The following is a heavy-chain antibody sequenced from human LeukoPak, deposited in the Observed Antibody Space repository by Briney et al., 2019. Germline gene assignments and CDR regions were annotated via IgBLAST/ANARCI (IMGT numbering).Heavy chain of an antibody. CDR3: AKDPGYNWNYGWFDP. Sequence: GGSLRLSCAASGFTFSSYAMSWVRQAPGKGLEWVSTISGSGGSTYYADSVKGRFTISRDNSKNTLYLQMNSLRAEDTAVYYCAKDPGYNWNYGWFDPWGQGTLVTVSS. D-gene: IGHD1-7*01. V-gene: IGHV3-23*01. CDR1: GFTFSSYA. CDR2: ISGSGGST. J-gene: IGHJ5*02.